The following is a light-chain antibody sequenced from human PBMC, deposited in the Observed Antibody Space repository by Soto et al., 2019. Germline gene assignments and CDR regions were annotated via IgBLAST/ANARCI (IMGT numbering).Light chain of an antibody. CDR1: SSDVGGYNY. Sequence: QSAPTQPRSVSGSPGQSVTISCTGTSSDVGGYNYVSWYQQHPDKAPKFIIYDINKRPSGVPDRFSGSRSGNTASLTISGLQPEDEADYYCCSYAGSYTGVFGGGTKLTVL. J-gene: IGLJ2*01. CDR2: DIN. CDR3: CSYAGSYTGV. V-gene: IGLV2-11*01.